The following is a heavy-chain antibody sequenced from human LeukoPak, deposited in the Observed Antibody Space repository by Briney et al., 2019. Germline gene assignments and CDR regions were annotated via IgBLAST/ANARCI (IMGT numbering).Heavy chain of an antibody. CDR2: IYPGDSDT. J-gene: IGHJ3*02. CDR3: ARAVAHVAFDI. Sequence: PGESLKISCKGSGYSFSNYWIAWVRQMPGKGLEWMGIIYPGDSDTRYSPSFQGQVTISADKSISTAYLQWSSLKASDTAMYYCARAVAHVAFDIWGQGTMVTVSS. D-gene: IGHD6-19*01. V-gene: IGHV5-51*03. CDR1: GYSFSNYW.